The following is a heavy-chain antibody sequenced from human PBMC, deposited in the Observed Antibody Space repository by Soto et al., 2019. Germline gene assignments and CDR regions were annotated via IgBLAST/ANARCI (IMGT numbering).Heavy chain of an antibody. J-gene: IGHJ4*02. CDR3: ASPGILTGYYERIFDY. Sequence: GGSLRLSCAASGFTISDYYMSWIRQAPGKGLEWVSHISSSGRTIYYADSVKGRFTISRDNAKNSLYMQMNSLRAEDTAVYYCASPGILTGYYERIFDYWGQGTLVTVSS. CDR1: GFTISDYY. D-gene: IGHD3-9*01. V-gene: IGHV3-11*04. CDR2: ISSSGRTI.